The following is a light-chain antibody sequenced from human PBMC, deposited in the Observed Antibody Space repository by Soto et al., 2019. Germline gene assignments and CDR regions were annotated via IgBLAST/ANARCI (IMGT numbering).Light chain of an antibody. CDR2: DVS. J-gene: IGLJ1*01. Sequence: QSALTQPASVSGSPGQSITISCTGTSSDVGGYHYVSWYQQHPGKAPKLMIYDVSTRPSGVSNRFSGSKSGNTASLTISGLQAEDEADYYCSSYTSSSTLLYVFGTGTKVTVL. CDR1: SSDVGGYHY. V-gene: IGLV2-14*01. CDR3: SSYTSSSTLLYV.